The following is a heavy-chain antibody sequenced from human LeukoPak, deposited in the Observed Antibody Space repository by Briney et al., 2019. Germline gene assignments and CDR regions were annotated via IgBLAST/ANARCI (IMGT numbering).Heavy chain of an antibody. CDR3: AASIMVVAAMDAFDI. CDR2: INPNSGGT. V-gene: IGHV1-2*06. D-gene: IGHD2-15*01. CDR1: GYTFTGYY. Sequence: GASVKVSCKASGYTFTGYYIHWVRQAPGQGLEWIGRINPNSGGTNYAQNFQGRVTMTRDTSINTAYMELGRLRSDDTAVYYCAASIMVVAAMDAFDIWGQGTRVTVSS. J-gene: IGHJ3*02.